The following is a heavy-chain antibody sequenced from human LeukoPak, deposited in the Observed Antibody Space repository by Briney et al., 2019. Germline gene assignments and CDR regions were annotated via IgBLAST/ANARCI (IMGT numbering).Heavy chain of an antibody. V-gene: IGHV4-39*01. CDR2: MYYSGIT. CDR3: ARSNWDSNVGIDY. J-gene: IGHJ4*02. CDR1: GGSISSSSYY. Sequence: SETLSLTCTVSGGSISSSSYYWGWIRQPPGKGLEWIGTMYYSGITYYNPSLKSRVTTSVDTSKNQFSLKVSSVTAADTAVYYCARSNWDSNVGIDYWGQGILVIVSS. D-gene: IGHD1-7*01.